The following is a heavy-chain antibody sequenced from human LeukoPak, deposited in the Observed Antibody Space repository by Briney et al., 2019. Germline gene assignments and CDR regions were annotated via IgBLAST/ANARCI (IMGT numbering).Heavy chain of an antibody. CDR2: ISAYNGNT. D-gene: IGHD1-26*01. CDR3: ARGVGYYYYYYMDV. Sequence: ASVKVSCKASGYTFTSYGFNWVRQVPGQGLEWMGWISAYNGNTNYAQKLQGGVTMTTDTSTSTAYMELRSLRSDDTAVYYCARGVGYYYYYYMDVWGKGTTVTVSS. J-gene: IGHJ6*03. CDR1: GYTFTSYG. V-gene: IGHV1-18*04.